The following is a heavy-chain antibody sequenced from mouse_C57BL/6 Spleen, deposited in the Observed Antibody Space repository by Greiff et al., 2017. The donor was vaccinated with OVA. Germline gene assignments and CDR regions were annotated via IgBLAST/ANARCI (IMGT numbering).Heavy chain of an antibody. CDR2: INPNNGGT. CDR1: GYTFTDYY. CDR3: ARRDYYGNYLDY. Sequence: VQLQQSGPELVKPGASVKISCKASGYTFTDYYMNWVKQSHGKSLEWIGDINPNNGGTSYNQKFKGKATLTVDKSSSTAYMELRSLTSEDSAVYYCARRDYYGNYLDYWGQGTTLTVSS. D-gene: IGHD2-1*01. J-gene: IGHJ2*01. V-gene: IGHV1-26*01.